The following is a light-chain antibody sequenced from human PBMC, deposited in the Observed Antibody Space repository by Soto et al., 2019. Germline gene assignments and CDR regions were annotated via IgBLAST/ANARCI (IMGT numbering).Light chain of an antibody. CDR3: QQANSFPIT. CDR2: GAT. V-gene: IGKV1-12*01. CDR1: QDITSY. Sequence: DIQMTQSPSAVSASVGDRVTITCRTSQDITSYLVWFQQKPGKVPERLIYGATNLQSGVPSRFSGSGSGTDFTLTISSLQPEDFATYYCQQANSFPITFGQGTRLEIK. J-gene: IGKJ5*01.